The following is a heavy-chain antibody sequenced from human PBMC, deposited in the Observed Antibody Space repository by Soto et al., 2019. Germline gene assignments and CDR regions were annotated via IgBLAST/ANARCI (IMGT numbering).Heavy chain of an antibody. CDR1: GGTSSSYA. Sequence: SVKVSCKASGGTSSSYAISWVRQAPGQGLEWMGGIIPIFGTANYAQKFQGRVTITADESTSTAYMELSSLRSEDTAVYYCARLTDYYDSSGYYPHFDYWGQGTLVTVSS. J-gene: IGHJ4*02. V-gene: IGHV1-69*13. CDR2: IIPIFGTA. D-gene: IGHD3-22*01. CDR3: ARLTDYYDSSGYYPHFDY.